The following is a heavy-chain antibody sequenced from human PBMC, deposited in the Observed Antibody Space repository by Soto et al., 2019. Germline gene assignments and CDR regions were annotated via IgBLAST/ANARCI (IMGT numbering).Heavy chain of an antibody. J-gene: IGHJ6*03. Sequence: GGSLRLSCAASGFTFSSYAMSCVRQAPGKGLEWVSAISGSGGSTYYADSVKGRFTISRDNSKNTLYLQMNSLRAEDTAVYYCAKAKGPHCSGGSCYSVPFGYYYYMDVWGKGTTVTVYS. CDR1: GFTFSSYA. CDR2: ISGSGGST. V-gene: IGHV3-23*01. D-gene: IGHD2-15*01. CDR3: AKAKGPHCSGGSCYSVPFGYYYYMDV.